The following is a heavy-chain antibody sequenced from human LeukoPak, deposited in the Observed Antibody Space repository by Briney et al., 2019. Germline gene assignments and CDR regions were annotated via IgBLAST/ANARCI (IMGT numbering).Heavy chain of an antibody. Sequence: GGSLRLSCAASGFTFSSYSMNWVRQAPGRGLEWVSSISSSSSYIYYADSVKGRFTISRDNAKNSLYLQMNSLRAEDTAVYYCARGGTTVTENDYWGQGTLVTVSS. D-gene: IGHD4-17*01. V-gene: IGHV3-21*01. CDR2: ISSSSSYI. J-gene: IGHJ4*02. CDR3: ARGGTTVTENDY. CDR1: GFTFSSYS.